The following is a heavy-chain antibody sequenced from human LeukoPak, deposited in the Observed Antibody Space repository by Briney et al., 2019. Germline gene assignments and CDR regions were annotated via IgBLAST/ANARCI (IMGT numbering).Heavy chain of an antibody. D-gene: IGHD6-6*01. CDR1: GFTFSDYG. Sequence: GGSLRPSCAASGFTFSDYGMHWVRQAPGKGLEWVAVMSYEGTNKYYADSVKGRFTISRDNSKNTLYLQMNSLRAEDTAVYYCASGIRSIAARWGQGTLVTVSS. CDR2: MSYEGTNK. CDR3: ASGIRSIAAR. V-gene: IGHV3-30*03. J-gene: IGHJ4*02.